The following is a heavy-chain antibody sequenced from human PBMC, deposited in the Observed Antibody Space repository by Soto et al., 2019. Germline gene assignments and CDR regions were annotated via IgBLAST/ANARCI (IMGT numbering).Heavy chain of an antibody. CDR1: GFTFTRYS. CDR3: AKNQERELPRVIDF. Sequence: PGGSLRLSCAASGFTFTRYSMNWVRQAPGKGLEWVSSISSTTNYIYYGDSMKGRFTISRDNAKNTLYLQMSSLRAEDTALYYCAKNQERELPRVIDFWGQGTPVTVSS. D-gene: IGHD1-7*01. CDR2: ISSTTNYI. J-gene: IGHJ4*02. V-gene: IGHV3-21*04.